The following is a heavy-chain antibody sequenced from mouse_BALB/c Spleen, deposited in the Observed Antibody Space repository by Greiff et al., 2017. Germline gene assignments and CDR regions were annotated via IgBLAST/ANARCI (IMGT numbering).Heavy chain of an antibody. J-gene: IGHJ2*01. CDR3: TRRGDYDYFDY. D-gene: IGHD2-4*01. Sequence: VQLQQSGTVLARPGASVKMSCKASGYSFTSYWMHWVKQRPGQGLEWIGAIYPGNSDTSYNQKFKGKAKLTAVTSASTAYMELSSLTNEDSAVYYCTRRGDYDYFDYWGQGTTLTVSS. V-gene: IGHV1-5*01. CDR1: GYSFTSYW. CDR2: IYPGNSDT.